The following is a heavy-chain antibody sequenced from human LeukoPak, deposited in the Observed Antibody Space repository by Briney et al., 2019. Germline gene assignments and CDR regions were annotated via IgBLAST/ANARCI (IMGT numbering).Heavy chain of an antibody. V-gene: IGHV3-23*01. Sequence: GGSLRLSCAASGFTFSSYAVSWVRQAPGKGLEWVSTISGSGGSTSYADSVKGRFTISRDNSKNTLYLQMNSLRAEDTAVYYCAKALSKKNLIVQTGYYFDYWGQGTLVTVSS. CDR2: ISGSGGST. CDR3: AKALSKKNLIVQTGYYFDY. D-gene: IGHD3-22*01. J-gene: IGHJ4*02. CDR1: GFTFSSYA.